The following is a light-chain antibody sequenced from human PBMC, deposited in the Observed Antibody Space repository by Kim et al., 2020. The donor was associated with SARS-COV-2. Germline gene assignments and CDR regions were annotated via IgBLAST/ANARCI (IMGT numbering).Light chain of an antibody. CDR1: RSDVGGSNY. CDR2: EVT. J-gene: IGLJ1*01. V-gene: IGLV2-8*01. CDR3: GSYVGNNNFV. Sequence: GQSLTISCTGTRSDVGGSNYVSWYQHHPGKAPKLMIYEVTKRPSGVPDRFSGSKSGNTASLTVSGLQAEDEADYYCGSYVGNNNFVFGTGTKVTVL.